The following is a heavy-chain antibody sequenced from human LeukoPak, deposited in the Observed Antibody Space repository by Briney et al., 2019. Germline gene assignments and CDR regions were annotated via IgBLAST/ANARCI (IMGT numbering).Heavy chain of an antibody. V-gene: IGHV3-74*01. D-gene: IGHD2-15*01. CDR2: INGDGSRT. CDR1: GFTFNIYW. J-gene: IGHJ6*02. CDR3: ARDVAFGMDV. Sequence: GGSLRLSCAASGFTFNIYWMHWVRQVPGKGLVWVSHINGDGSRTSYADAVRGRFTISRDNAKNTMYPQMKSLRPEDTAVYYCARDVAFGMDVWGQGTTVTVSS.